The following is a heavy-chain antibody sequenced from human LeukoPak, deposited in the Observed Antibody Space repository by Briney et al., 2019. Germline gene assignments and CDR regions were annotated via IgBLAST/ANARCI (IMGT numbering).Heavy chain of an antibody. V-gene: IGHV3-23*01. CDR1: GFTFSSYA. Sequence: GGSLRLSCAASGFTFSSYAMSWVRQAPGKGLEWVSAISGSGGSTYYADSVKGRFTISRDNSKNTLYLQMNSLKTEDTAVYYCTTDLITGTTKDYWGQGTLVTVSS. D-gene: IGHD1-7*01. J-gene: IGHJ4*02. CDR2: ISGSGGST. CDR3: TTDLITGTTKDY.